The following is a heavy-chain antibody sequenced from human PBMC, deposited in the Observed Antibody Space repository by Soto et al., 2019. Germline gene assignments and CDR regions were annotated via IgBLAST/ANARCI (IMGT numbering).Heavy chain of an antibody. CDR3: ASLYSSGFYX. D-gene: IGHD6-19*01. CDR2: IIPIFGTA. V-gene: IGHV1-69*13. CDR1: GGTFSSYA. Sequence: SLKVSCNASGGTFSSYAISWVRQAPGQGLEWMGGIIPIFGTANYAKKFQGRVTITADESTSTAYMELSSLRSEDTAVYYCASLYSSGFYXWGQGTLVTVSX. J-gene: IGHJ4*02.